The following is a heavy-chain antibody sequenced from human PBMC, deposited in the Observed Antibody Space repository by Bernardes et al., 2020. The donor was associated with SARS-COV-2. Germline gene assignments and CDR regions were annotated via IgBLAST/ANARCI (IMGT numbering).Heavy chain of an antibody. CDR1: GGSISNIDW. CDR2: ISHSGIA. D-gene: IGHD3-22*01. J-gene: IGHJ4*02. CDR3: AKNLLYYYESTGYYFIDY. Sequence: SETLSLTCTVSGGSISNIDWWSWVRQPPGMVLEWIGEISHSGIANYNPSLKSRVTISVDKSKNQISLKLSSVTAADTAVYYCAKNLLYYYESTGYYFIDYWGRGTLVTVSS. V-gene: IGHV4-4*02.